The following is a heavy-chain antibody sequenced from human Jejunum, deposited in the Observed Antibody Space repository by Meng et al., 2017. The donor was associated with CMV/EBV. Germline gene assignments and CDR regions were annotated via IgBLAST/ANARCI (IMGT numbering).Heavy chain of an antibody. CDR1: GFTFSSDW. CDR2: INTDGRNT. J-gene: IGHJ4*02. V-gene: IGHV3-74*01. Sequence: VQRVGSGGGLVQPGGSLRLSCAASGFTFSSDWMHWVRQAPGKGLEWVSRINTDGRNTNYADSVKGRFTISRDNAKNTLYLQMNSLRVEDTAVYYCARDYYSSGTHWGQGTLVTVSS. D-gene: IGHD6-19*01. CDR3: ARDYYSSGTH.